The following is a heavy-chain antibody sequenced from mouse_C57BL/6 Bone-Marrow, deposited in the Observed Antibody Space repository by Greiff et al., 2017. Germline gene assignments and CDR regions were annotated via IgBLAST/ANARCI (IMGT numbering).Heavy chain of an antibody. CDR2: IYPGSGST. D-gene: IGHD1-1*01. J-gene: IGHJ4*01. CDR1: GYTFTSYW. CDR3: ARSHYYGSSYDAMDY. V-gene: IGHV1-55*01. Sequence: VKLQESGAELVKPGASVKMSCKASGYTFTSYWLTWVKPRPGQGLEWIGDIYPGSGSTNYNEKFKSKAPLTVDTSSSTAYMQLSSLTSEDSAVYYCARSHYYGSSYDAMDYWGQGTSVTVSS.